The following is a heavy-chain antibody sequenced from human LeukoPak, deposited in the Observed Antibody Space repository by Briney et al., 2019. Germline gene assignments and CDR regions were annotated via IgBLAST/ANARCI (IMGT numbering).Heavy chain of an antibody. CDR3: VGGSGWLFDY. V-gene: IGHV3-7*04. CDR1: GFTFSSHG. CDR2: IKQDGSEK. Sequence: GGSLRLSCAASGFTFSSHGMHWVRQAPGKGLEWVANIKQDGSEKYYVDSVKGRFTISRDNAKNSVYLQINSLRVEDTAVYWCVGGSGWLFDYWGQGTLVTVSS. J-gene: IGHJ4*02. D-gene: IGHD6-19*01.